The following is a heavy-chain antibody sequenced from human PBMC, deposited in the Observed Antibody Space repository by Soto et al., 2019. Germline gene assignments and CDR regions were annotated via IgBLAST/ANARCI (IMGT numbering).Heavy chain of an antibody. CDR1: GFTLSIYE. CDR3: ARAGGSGSYYPSIDY. CDR2: ISTSSASI. D-gene: IGHD3-10*01. V-gene: IGHV3-48*03. Sequence: LRLSCAASGFTLSIYEMNWVRQPPGKGLEWLSYISTSSASIYYADSVEGRFTVSRDNAKNSLYLQMNSLRVEDTAVYYCARAGGSGSYYPSIDYWGQGTPVTVSS. J-gene: IGHJ4*02.